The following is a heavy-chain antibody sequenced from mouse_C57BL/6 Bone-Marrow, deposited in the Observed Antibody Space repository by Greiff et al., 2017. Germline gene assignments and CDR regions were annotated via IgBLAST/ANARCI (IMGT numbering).Heavy chain of an antibody. Sequence: VQLQQSGAELVRPGTSVTMSCKASGYTFTNYWISWVKQRPGHGLEWIGDLYPGGGYTNYNEKFKGKATLTVDKSSSTAYMQFSSLTSADASVFYCTRRGGNYFDYWGQGTTLTVSS. V-gene: IGHV1-63*01. J-gene: IGHJ2*01. CDR1: GYTFTNYW. CDR2: LYPGGGYT. CDR3: TRRGGNYFDY.